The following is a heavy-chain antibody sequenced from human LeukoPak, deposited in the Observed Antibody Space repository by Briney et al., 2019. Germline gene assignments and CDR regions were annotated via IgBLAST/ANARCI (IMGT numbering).Heavy chain of an antibody. J-gene: IGHJ6*02. CDR3: ARDSRFLEWPIIYGMDV. Sequence: ASVKVSCKASGYTFTDYYMHWVRQAPGQGLGWMGWINPNSGGTNYAQKFQGRVTMTRDTSISTAYMELSRLRSDDTAVYYCARDSRFLEWPIIYGMDVWGQGTTVTVSS. D-gene: IGHD3-3*01. CDR2: INPNSGGT. V-gene: IGHV1-2*02. CDR1: GYTFTDYY.